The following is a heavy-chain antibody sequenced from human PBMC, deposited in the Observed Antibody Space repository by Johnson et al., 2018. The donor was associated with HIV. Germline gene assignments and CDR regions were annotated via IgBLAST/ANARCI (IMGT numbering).Heavy chain of an antibody. CDR2: ISYDGANK. Sequence: QVQLVESGGGVVQPGRSLRLSCAASGFTFSDYGMHWVRQAPGKGLECVTHISYDGANKYYSGSVRGRFTISRDNSRNTLNLQMDSLREADTAVYYCAKDLDRELLALWAFHTWGQGTVVTVSS. V-gene: IGHV3-30*18. J-gene: IGHJ3*02. CDR1: GFTFSDYG. CDR3: AKDLDRELLALWAFHT. D-gene: IGHD2-8*02.